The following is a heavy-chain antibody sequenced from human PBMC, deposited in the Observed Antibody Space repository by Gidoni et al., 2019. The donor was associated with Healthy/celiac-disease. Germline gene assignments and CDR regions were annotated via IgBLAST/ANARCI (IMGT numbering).Heavy chain of an antibody. J-gene: IGHJ6*03. CDR3: AKDGNYRGEYSSRSYYYYMDV. D-gene: IGHD6-13*01. Sequence: EVQLVESGGGLVQPGRSLDISCAASGFNLEDYAMRWIRQEPVKGLDWVSGISWNSGSIGYADSVKGRFTISRDNAKNSLYLQMNSLRAEDTALYYCAKDGNYRGEYSSRSYYYYMDVWGKGTTVTVSS. CDR1: GFNLEDYA. V-gene: IGHV3-9*01. CDR2: ISWNSGSI.